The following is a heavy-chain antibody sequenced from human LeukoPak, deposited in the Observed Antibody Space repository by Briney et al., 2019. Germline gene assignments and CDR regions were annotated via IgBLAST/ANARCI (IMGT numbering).Heavy chain of an antibody. CDR1: GFTFSSYE. Sequence: GGSLRLSCAASGFTFSSYEMNWVRQAPGKGLEWVSSISRSATTIYYADSVKGRFTISRDNSKNTLYLQMNSLRAEDTAVYYCARGLPPDEGAIDIWGQGTMVTVSS. V-gene: IGHV3-48*03. D-gene: IGHD1-14*01. J-gene: IGHJ3*02. CDR3: ARGLPPDEGAIDI. CDR2: ISRSATTI.